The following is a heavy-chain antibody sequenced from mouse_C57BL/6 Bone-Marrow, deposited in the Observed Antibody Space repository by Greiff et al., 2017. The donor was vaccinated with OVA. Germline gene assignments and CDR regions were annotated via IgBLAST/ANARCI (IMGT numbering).Heavy chain of an antibody. CDR2: INPNYGTT. Sequence: LVESGPELVKPGASVKISCKASGYSFTDYYMNWVKQSNGKSLEWIGVINPNYGTTSYNQKFKGKATLTVDQSSSTAYMQLNSLTSEDSAVYYCASLDSSGYVGAYWGQGTLVTVSA. CDR3: ASLDSSGYVGAY. CDR1: GYSFTDYY. D-gene: IGHD3-2*02. J-gene: IGHJ3*01. V-gene: IGHV1-39*01.